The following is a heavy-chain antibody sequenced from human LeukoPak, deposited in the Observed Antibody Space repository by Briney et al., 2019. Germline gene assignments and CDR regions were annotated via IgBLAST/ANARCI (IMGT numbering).Heavy chain of an antibody. V-gene: IGHV3-53*01. J-gene: IGHJ4*02. CDR1: GFTVSSNY. D-gene: IGHD4-17*01. CDR2: INNRGSST. Sequence: PGGSLRLSCAASGFTVSSNYMGWVRQAPGKGLEWLSAINNRGSSTYYAGSVKDRFTISRDNSENTLYLQMNSLTVDDTAVYFCAKERQTGDYFTSDYWGQGTLVTVSS. CDR3: AKERQTGDYFTSDY.